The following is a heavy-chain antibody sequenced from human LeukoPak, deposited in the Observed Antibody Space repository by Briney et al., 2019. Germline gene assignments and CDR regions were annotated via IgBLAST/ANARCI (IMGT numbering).Heavy chain of an antibody. V-gene: IGHV3-66*01. CDR1: GFSVSTNY. CDR3: ARARVLAASGLDY. CDR2: PYSGGDT. D-gene: IGHD6-6*01. J-gene: IGHJ4*02. Sequence: TGGSLRLSCAASGFSVSTNYMSWVRQAPGKGLEWVSVPYSGGDTYYADSVKGRFTISRDNSKNTLYLQMNSLRAEDTAVYYCARARVLAASGLDYWGQGTLVTVSS.